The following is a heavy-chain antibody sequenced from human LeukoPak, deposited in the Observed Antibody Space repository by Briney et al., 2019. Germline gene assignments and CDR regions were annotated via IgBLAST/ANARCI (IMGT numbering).Heavy chain of an antibody. CDR3: ASRYSSGWYPNPGYFDL. Sequence: PSETLSLTSTVSGGSISSGDYYWSWIRQPLGKGLEWIGYIYYSGSTYYNPSLKSRVTISVDTSKNQFSLKLSSVTAADTAVYYCASRYSSGWYPNPGYFDLWGRGTLVTVSS. CDR2: IYYSGST. J-gene: IGHJ2*01. V-gene: IGHV4-30-4*01. CDR1: GGSISSGDYY. D-gene: IGHD6-19*01.